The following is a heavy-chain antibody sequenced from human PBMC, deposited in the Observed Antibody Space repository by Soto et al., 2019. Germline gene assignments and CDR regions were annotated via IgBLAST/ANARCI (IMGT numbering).Heavy chain of an antibody. Sequence: PGESLKISCKGSGYSFTSYWISWVRQMPGKGLEWMGRIDPGDSYTNYSPSFQGHVTISADKSISTAYLQWSSLKASDTATYYWARLAMVGGLQTYGMDVWGQGTTVTVSS. CDR3: ARLAMVGGLQTYGMDV. V-gene: IGHV5-10-1*01. CDR1: GYSFTSYW. J-gene: IGHJ6*02. D-gene: IGHD3-10*01. CDR2: IDPGDSYT.